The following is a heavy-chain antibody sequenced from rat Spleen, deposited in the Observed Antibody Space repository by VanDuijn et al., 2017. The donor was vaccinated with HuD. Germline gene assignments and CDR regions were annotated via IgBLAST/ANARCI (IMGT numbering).Heavy chain of an antibody. CDR2: ISYDGDTT. CDR3: TRTSTGVMDA. CDR1: GFTFSNYG. V-gene: IGHV5-22*01. J-gene: IGHJ4*01. D-gene: IGHD1-11*01. Sequence: EVQLVESGGGLVQPGRSMKLSCAASGFTFSNYGLAWVRQAPKKGLEWVAYISYDGDTTYYRDSVKGRFTISRDNAKSTLYLQMNSLRSEDTATYYCTRTSTGVMDAWGQGASVTVSS.